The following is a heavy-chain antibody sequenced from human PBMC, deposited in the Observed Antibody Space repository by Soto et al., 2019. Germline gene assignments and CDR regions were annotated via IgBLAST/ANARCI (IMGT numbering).Heavy chain of an antibody. CDR2: ISAHNGNT. CDR1: GYAFTTYG. CDR3: ARGRDGDY. J-gene: IGHJ4*02. D-gene: IGHD6-6*01. Sequence: QVHLVQSGAEVKKPGASVKVSCKGSGYAFTTYGITWVRQAPGQGLEWRGWISAHNGNTNYAQKLQGRVTVTRATSPSTAYMELRRLRSGDTAVYYCARGRDGDYWGQGALVTVSS. V-gene: IGHV1-18*01.